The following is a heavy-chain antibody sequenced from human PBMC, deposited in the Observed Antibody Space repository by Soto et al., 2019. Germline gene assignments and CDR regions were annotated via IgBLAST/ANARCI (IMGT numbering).Heavy chain of an antibody. V-gene: IGHV4-30-2*01. CDR2: IYHSGST. CDR3: ARGGGSSSLYYYYGMDV. D-gene: IGHD6-6*01. J-gene: IGHJ6*02. Sequence: KPSETLSLTCAVSGGSISSGGYSWSWIRQPPGKGLEWIGYIYHSGSTYYNPSLKSRVTISVDRSKNQFSLKLSSVTAADTAVYYCARGGGSSSLYYYYGMDVWGQGTTVTVSS. CDR1: GGSISSGGYS.